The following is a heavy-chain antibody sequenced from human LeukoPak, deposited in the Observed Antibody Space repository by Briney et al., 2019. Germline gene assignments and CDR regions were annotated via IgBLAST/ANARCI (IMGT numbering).Heavy chain of an antibody. V-gene: IGHV3-23*01. CDR2: ITGSGVTT. Sequence: PGGSLRLSCAGSVFTFSNYAMSWVRQVPGKHLEWVSAITGSGVTTYYADSVKGRFTIFRDNSENTLFLEMNSLRVEDTAVYYCAKDRSGNSGPFDYWGQGTLVTVSS. CDR3: AKDRSGNSGPFDY. D-gene: IGHD6-19*01. J-gene: IGHJ4*02. CDR1: VFTFSNYA.